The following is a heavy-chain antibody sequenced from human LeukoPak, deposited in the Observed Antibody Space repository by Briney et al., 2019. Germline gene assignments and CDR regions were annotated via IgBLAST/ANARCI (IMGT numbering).Heavy chain of an antibody. Sequence: SETLSLTCTVSGGSISSCYCNWIRQPPGQGMELIGYSYYSWSTNSNPYLNSRVTVSVDTSKNQYSLKLSSVTATDPAAYYCGRAIRDYMYGWGKGTTVTASS. D-gene: IGHD3-3*02. CDR1: GGSISSCY. J-gene: IGHJ6*03. CDR2: SYYSWST. CDR3: GRAIRDYMYG. V-gene: IGHV4-59*01.